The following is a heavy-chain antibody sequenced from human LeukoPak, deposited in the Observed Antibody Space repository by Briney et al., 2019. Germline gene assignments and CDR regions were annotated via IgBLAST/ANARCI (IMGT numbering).Heavy chain of an antibody. Sequence: PSETLSLTCTVSGGSISSYYWSWIRQPPGKGLEWIGYIYYSGSTNYNPSLKSRVTISVDTSKNQFSLKLSSVTAADTAVYYCATRRVLLWFGELFGAFDIWGQGTMVTVSS. CDR2: IYYSGST. D-gene: IGHD3-10*01. V-gene: IGHV4-59*12. CDR1: GGSISSYY. J-gene: IGHJ3*02. CDR3: ATRRVLLWFGELFGAFDI.